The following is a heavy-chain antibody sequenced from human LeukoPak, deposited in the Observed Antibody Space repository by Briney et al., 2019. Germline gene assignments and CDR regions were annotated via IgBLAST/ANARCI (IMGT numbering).Heavy chain of an antibody. Sequence: SETLSLTCAVYGGSFSGYYWSWIRQPPGKGLEWIGEINHSGSTNYNPSLKSRVTISVDTSKNQFSLKLSSVTGADTAVYYCASPYCSSTSCYYAYWGQGTLVTVSS. CDR2: INHSGST. D-gene: IGHD2-2*01. CDR3: ASPYCSSTSCYYAY. CDR1: GGSFSGYY. V-gene: IGHV4-34*01. J-gene: IGHJ4*02.